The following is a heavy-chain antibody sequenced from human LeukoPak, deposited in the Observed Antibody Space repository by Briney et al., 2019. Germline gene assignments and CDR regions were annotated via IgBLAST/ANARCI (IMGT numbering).Heavy chain of an antibody. D-gene: IGHD3-22*01. CDR2: ISYDGSNK. Sequence: PGRSLRLSCAASGFTFSSYGMHWVRQAPGKGLEWVAVISYDGSNKYYADSVKGRFTISRDNSKNTLYLQMNSLRAEDTAVYCCAKDPYYYDSSGYFDYWGQGTLVTVSS. CDR1: GFTFSSYG. V-gene: IGHV3-30*18. CDR3: AKDPYYYDSSGYFDY. J-gene: IGHJ4*02.